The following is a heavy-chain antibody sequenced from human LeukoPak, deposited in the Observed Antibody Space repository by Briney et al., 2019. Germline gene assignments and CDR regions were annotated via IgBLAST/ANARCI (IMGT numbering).Heavy chain of an antibody. CDR2: ISWNSGSI. J-gene: IGHJ4*02. CDR3: AKDRKYQLLYYFDY. V-gene: IGHV3-9*03. D-gene: IGHD2-2*01. CDR1: GFTFDDYA. Sequence: LPGGSLRLSCAASGFTFDDYAMHWVRQAPGKGLEWVSGISWNSGSIGYADSVKGRFTISRDNAKNSLYLQMNSLRAEDMALYYCAKDRKYQLLYYFDYWGQGTLVTVSS.